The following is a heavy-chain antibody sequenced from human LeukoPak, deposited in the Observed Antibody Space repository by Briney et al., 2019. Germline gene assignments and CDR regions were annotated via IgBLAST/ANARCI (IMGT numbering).Heavy chain of an antibody. J-gene: IGHJ3*02. CDR1: GGSIGSYY. V-gene: IGHV4-4*07. Sequence: PSETLSLTCTVSGGSIGSYYWSWIRQPAGKGLEWIGRIYTSGSTNYNPSLKSRVTMSVDTSKNQFSLKLSSVTAADTAVYYCAREEYYYDSSGSNAFDIWGQGTMVTVSS. CDR2: IYTSGST. CDR3: AREEYYYDSSGSNAFDI. D-gene: IGHD3-22*01.